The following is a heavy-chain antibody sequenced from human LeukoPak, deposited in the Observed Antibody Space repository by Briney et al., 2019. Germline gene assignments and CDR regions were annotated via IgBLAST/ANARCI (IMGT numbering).Heavy chain of an antibody. V-gene: IGHV3-74*01. J-gene: IGHJ4*02. CDR3: ARDPQSGWLDY. Sequence: GGSLRLSCVASGFTFRTFWMHWVRQAPGKGLVWVSRINTDGSTTYYADSVKGRFTISRDNAKNTLHLQMNSLRVEGTAVYYCARDPQSGWLDYWGQGTLVTVSS. CDR2: INTDGSTT. D-gene: IGHD6-19*01. CDR1: GFTFRTFW.